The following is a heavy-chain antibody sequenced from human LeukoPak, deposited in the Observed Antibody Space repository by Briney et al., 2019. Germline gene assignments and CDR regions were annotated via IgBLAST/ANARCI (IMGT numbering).Heavy chain of an antibody. CDR3: ARGDNYYDSSGQSRY. Sequence: PEASVKVSCKASGYTFTDYYMHWVRQAPGQGLEWMGWINPNSGGTNYAQKLQGRVTMTTDTSTSTAYMELRSLRSDDTAVYYCARGDNYYDSSGQSRYWGQGTLVTVSS. D-gene: IGHD3-22*01. V-gene: IGHV1-2*02. J-gene: IGHJ4*02. CDR1: GYTFTDYY. CDR2: INPNSGGT.